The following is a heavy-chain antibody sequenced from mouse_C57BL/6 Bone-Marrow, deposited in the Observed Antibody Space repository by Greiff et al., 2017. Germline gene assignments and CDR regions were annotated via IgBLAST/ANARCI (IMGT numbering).Heavy chain of an antibody. V-gene: IGHV1-69*01. J-gene: IGHJ3*01. CDR2: IDPSDSYT. D-gene: IGHD1-1*01. CDR3: ARKGGSSSPWFAY. Sequence: VQLQQSGAELVMPGASVKLSCKASGYTFTSYWMHWVKQRPGQGLEWIGEIDPSDSYTNYNQKFKGKSTLTVDKSSSTAYMQLSSLTSEDSAVYYCARKGGSSSPWFAYWGQGTLVTVSA. CDR1: GYTFTSYW.